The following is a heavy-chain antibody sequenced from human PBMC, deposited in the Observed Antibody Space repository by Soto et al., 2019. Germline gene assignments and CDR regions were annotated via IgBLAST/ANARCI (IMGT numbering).Heavy chain of an antibody. CDR1: GFTFSSYW. Sequence: GGSLRLFCAASGFTFSSYWMRWVRQAPGKGLEWVANIKQDGSEKYYVDSVKGRFTISRDDAKNSLYLQMNSLRAEDTAVYYCARTGQLEGEYYGMGVGGQGTTVTVSS. CDR3: ARTGQLEGEYYGMGV. D-gene: IGHD1-1*01. CDR2: IKQDGSEK. J-gene: IGHJ6*02. V-gene: IGHV3-7*03.